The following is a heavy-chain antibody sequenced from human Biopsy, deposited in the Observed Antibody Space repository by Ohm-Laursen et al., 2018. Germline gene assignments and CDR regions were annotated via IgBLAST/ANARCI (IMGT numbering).Heavy chain of an antibody. Sequence: GASVKVSCNASGDAFLGYYLHWVRQAPGQGLEWMGSIYPNSGDTDFAQKFQGRVSMTRDTSVSTAYLELSSLRSDDTAIYYCARDLLEWSLPSWGQGTLVTVSS. J-gene: IGHJ4*02. CDR2: IYPNSGDT. D-gene: IGHD3-3*01. V-gene: IGHV1-2*02. CDR3: ARDLLEWSLPS. CDR1: GDAFLGYY.